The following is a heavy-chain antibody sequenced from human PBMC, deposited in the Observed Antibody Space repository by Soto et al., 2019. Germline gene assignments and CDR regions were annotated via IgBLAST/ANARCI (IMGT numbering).Heavy chain of an antibody. Sequence: SETLSLTCTVSGGSISSGGYYWSWIRQHPGKGLEWIGYIYYSGSPYYNPSLKSRVTISVDTSKNQFSLKLNSVTAADTAVYYCASDRGRDGYNRIYYYDMDLWGQGTTVTVSS. J-gene: IGHJ6*02. CDR2: IYYSGSP. D-gene: IGHD5-12*01. V-gene: IGHV4-31*03. CDR1: GGSISSGGYY. CDR3: ASDRGRDGYNRIYYYDMDL.